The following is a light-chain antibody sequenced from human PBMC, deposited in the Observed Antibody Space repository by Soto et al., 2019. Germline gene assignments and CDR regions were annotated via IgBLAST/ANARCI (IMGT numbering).Light chain of an antibody. J-gene: IGLJ2*01. CDR3: CSFAGSDTLGI. CDR1: SSDVGAYNY. Sequence: QSALTQPRSVSGSPGQSVTISCTGTSSDVGAYNYVSWYQQHPDQAPKLMIYDVNKRPSGVPDRFSGSKSGNTASLTISGLQADDEADYYCCSFAGSDTLGIFGGGTKLTVL. V-gene: IGLV2-11*01. CDR2: DVN.